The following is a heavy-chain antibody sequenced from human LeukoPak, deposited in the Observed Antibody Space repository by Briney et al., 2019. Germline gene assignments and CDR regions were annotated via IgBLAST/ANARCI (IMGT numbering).Heavy chain of an antibody. V-gene: IGHV4-39*01. D-gene: IGHD3-9*01. CDR1: GGSISSSSYY. CDR2: IYYSGST. J-gene: IGHJ4*02. CDR3: ARGNYDILTGYWTL. Sequence: SETLSLTCTVSGGSISSSSYYWGWIRQPPGKGLESIGSIYYSGSTYYNPSLKSRVTISVDTSKNQFSLKLSSVTAADTAVYYCARGNYDILTGYWTLWGQGTLVTVSS.